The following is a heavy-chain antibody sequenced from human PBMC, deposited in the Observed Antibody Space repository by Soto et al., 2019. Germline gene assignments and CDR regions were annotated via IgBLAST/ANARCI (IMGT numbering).Heavy chain of an antibody. V-gene: IGHV3-11*04. D-gene: IGHD5-18*01. Sequence: PGGSLRLSCAASGFSFSDYYMSWIRQAPGKGLEWVSYIDFTSNSIYYADSVKGRFTISRDNAKNSLYLQMNSLRAEDTAVYYCARDQPGYSYGYGLGYWGQGTLVTVSS. CDR2: IDFTSNSI. CDR3: ARDQPGYSYGYGLGY. J-gene: IGHJ4*02. CDR1: GFSFSDYY.